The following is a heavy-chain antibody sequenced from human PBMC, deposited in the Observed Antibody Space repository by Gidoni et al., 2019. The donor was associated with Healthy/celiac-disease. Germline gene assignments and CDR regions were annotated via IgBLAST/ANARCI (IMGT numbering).Heavy chain of an antibody. CDR1: GFTFISYA. Sequence: EVQLLESGGGLVQPGGSLRLSCAASGFTFISYAMSWVRQAPGKGLEWVSAISGSGGSTYYADSVKGRFTISRDNSKNTLYLQMNSLRAEDTAVYYCAKARYYDFWSGYIAYWGQGTLVTVSS. J-gene: IGHJ4*02. V-gene: IGHV3-23*01. D-gene: IGHD3-3*01. CDR2: ISGSGGST. CDR3: AKARYYDFWSGYIAY.